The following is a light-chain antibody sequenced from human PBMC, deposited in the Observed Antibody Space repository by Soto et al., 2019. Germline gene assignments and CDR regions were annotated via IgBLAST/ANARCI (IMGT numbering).Light chain of an antibody. CDR3: AAWDDSLRGYV. Sequence: QSVLSQPPSASGTPGQRVTISCSGSSSNIGRNYIYWYQQLPGTAPKLLIYGNTQRPSGVPDRFSGSKSGTSVSLAISGFRSEDEADYYCAAWDDSLRGYVFGTGTKLTVL. V-gene: IGLV1-47*02. CDR2: GNT. CDR1: SSNIGRNY. J-gene: IGLJ1*01.